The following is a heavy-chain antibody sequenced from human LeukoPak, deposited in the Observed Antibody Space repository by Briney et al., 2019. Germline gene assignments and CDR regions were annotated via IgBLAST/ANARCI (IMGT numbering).Heavy chain of an antibody. CDR3: ARHVRATAVDWFDP. CDR1: GGSICSYY. J-gene: IGHJ5*02. D-gene: IGHD6-13*01. CDR2: IYYSGST. Sequence: SETLSLTCTVSGGSICSYYWSWIRQPPGKGLEWIGYIYYSGSTNYNPSLKSRVTISVDTSKNQFSLKLSSVTAADTAVYYCARHVRATAVDWFDPWGQGTLVTVSS. V-gene: IGHV4-59*08.